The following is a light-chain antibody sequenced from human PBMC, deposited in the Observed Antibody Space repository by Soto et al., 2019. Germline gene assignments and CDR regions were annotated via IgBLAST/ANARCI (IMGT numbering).Light chain of an antibody. Sequence: DIQMTQSPSSLSASVGDRVTITCQASQDISNYLNWYQQKPGKDPKLLIYDASNLETGVPSRLSGSGSGTDFTFTISSLQPEDIATYYCQQYDNLLLTFGGGTKVEIK. CDR1: QDISNY. CDR2: DAS. CDR3: QQYDNLLLT. J-gene: IGKJ4*01. V-gene: IGKV1-33*01.